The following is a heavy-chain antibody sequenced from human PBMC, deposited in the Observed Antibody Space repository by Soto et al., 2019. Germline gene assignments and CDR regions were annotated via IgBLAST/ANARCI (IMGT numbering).Heavy chain of an antibody. CDR1: GGSISSYY. CDR2: IYYSGST. V-gene: IGHV4-59*01. Sequence: PSETLSLTCTVSGGSISSYYWSWIRQPPGKGLEWIGYIYYSGSTNYNPSLKSRVTISVDTSKNQFSLKLSSVTAADTAVYYCARGMGAAYYYYYCGMDVWGPGTTGTVFS. D-gene: IGHD1-26*01. J-gene: IGHJ6*02. CDR3: ARGMGAAYYYYYCGMDV.